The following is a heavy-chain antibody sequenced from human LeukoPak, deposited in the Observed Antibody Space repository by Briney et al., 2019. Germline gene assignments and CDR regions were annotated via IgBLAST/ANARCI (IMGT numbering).Heavy chain of an antibody. J-gene: IGHJ4*02. CDR1: GFTFSSYG. V-gene: IGHV3-30*18. CDR3: AKNEGRWAAYNDY. Sequence: PGRSLRLSCAASGFTFSSYGMHWVRQAPGKGLEWVALISDDGNIKSYADSVKGRFTISRDGSKNTVFLQMDGLRVEDTAVYYCAKNEGRWAAYNDYWGQGTLVTVSS. D-gene: IGHD4-23*01. CDR2: ISDDGNIK.